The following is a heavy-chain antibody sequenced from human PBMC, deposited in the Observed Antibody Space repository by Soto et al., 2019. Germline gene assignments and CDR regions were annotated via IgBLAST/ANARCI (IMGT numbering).Heavy chain of an antibody. CDR3: AKGNYDISGLPINWFAP. CDR2: ISYDGRNK. J-gene: IGHJ5*02. D-gene: IGHD3-22*01. V-gene: IGHV3-30*18. CDR1: GFTFSNYA. Sequence: GGSLRLSCAASGFTFSNYAMHWVRQAPGKGPEWVAAISYDGRNKYYADSVKGRFTISRDNSKNTLDLQMNSLRAEDTAVYYCAKGNYDISGLPINWFAPWGQGTLVTVYS.